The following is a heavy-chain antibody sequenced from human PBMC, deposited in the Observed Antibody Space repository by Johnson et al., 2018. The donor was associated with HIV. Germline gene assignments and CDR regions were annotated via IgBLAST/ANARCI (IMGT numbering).Heavy chain of an antibody. CDR3: AKGGRGYRSSSDAFDI. CDR2: ISYDGSNK. V-gene: IGHV3-30*18. CDR1: GFTFSSYG. J-gene: IGHJ3*02. D-gene: IGHD6-6*01. Sequence: QVQLVESGGGVVQPGRSLRLSCAASGFTFSSYGMHWVRQAPGKGLEWVAVISYDGSNKYYADSVKGRFTISRDNSKNTLYLQMNSLRAEDTAVYYCAKGGRGYRSSSDAFDIWGQETMVTVSS.